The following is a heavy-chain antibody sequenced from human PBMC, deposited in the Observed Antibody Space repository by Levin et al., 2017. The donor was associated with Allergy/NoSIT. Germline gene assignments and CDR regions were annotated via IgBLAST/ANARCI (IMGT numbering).Heavy chain of an antibody. V-gene: IGHV3-23*01. CDR1: GFTFSSYA. Sequence: GESLKISCAASGFTFSSYAMSWVRQAPGKGLEWVSAISGSGGSTYYADSVKGRFTISRDNSKNTLYLQMNSLRAEDTAVYYCANPYYYDSSGYYQYFDYWGQGTLVTVSS. CDR2: ISGSGGST. J-gene: IGHJ4*02. D-gene: IGHD3-22*01. CDR3: ANPYYYDSSGYYQYFDY.